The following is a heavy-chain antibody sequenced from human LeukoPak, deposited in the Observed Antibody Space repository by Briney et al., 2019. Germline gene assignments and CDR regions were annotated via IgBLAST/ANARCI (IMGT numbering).Heavy chain of an antibody. CDR1: GASISGACYY. D-gene: IGHD5-24*01. V-gene: IGHV4-30-4*01. CDR2: IYHTGIT. CDR3: ARLYNYYFDY. Sequence: SETLSLTCTVSGASISGACYYWSWTRQPPGEGLEWIGYIYHTGITYYNPSLKPRVPISVGTPKNQFSLKLSPVPAADTAVYYCARLYNYYFDYWGQGALVTVSS. J-gene: IGHJ4*02.